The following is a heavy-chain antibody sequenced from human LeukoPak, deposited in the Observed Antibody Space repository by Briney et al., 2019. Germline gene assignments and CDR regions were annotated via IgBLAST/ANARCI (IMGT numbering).Heavy chain of an antibody. CDR3: VRVSDPTTVGSSTYSSSWYLRD. CDR2: INSDGSST. J-gene: IGHJ4*02. V-gene: IGHV3-74*01. D-gene: IGHD6-13*01. Sequence: GGSLRLSCAASGITLSSYWMHWVRQAPGKGLVWVSRINSDGSSTTYADSVKGRFTISRDNAKNTLYLQINSLRAEDTAVYYCVRVSDPTTVGSSTYSSSWYLRDWGQGTLVTVSS. CDR1: GITLSSYW.